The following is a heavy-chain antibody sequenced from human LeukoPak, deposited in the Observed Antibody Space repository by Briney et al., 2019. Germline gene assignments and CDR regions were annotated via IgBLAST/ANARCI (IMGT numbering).Heavy chain of an antibody. CDR3: ARESTSELLWFGELLPFDY. CDR1: GFTFSSYS. CDR2: ISSSSSTI. V-gene: IGHV3-48*01. J-gene: IGHJ4*02. D-gene: IGHD3-10*01. Sequence: GGSLRLSCAASGFTFSSYSMNWVRQAPGKGLEWVSSISSSSSTIYYADSVKGRFTISRDNAKNSLYLQMNSLRAEDTAVYYCARESTSELLWFGELLPFDYWGQGTLVTVSS.